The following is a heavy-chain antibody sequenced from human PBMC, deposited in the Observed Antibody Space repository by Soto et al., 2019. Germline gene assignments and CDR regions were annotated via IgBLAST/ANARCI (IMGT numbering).Heavy chain of an antibody. D-gene: IGHD1-26*01. Sequence: WIRVPQGKGLQWIGYFFYSGSTNYNPPLKSRVTISVDTSNNQFSLRLSSVTAADTAVYYCARVDSGPYPYYSYAMDVWGQLPTVTV. V-gene: IGHV4-59*01. CDR2: FFYSGST. CDR3: ARVDSGPYPYYSYAMDV. J-gene: IGHJ6*02.